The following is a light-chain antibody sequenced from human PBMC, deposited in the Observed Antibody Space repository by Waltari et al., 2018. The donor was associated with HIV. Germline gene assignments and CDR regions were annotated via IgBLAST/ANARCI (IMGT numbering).Light chain of an antibody. CDR3: HQYYTTPWA. J-gene: IGKJ1*01. Sequence: DIVLTQSPDSLAVSLGERATINCKASQSVLYNSNSKNDLSWYQQIPGQPPKLLIYWASTRESGVPDRFSGSASGTDFTLTISGLQAEDVAVYYCHQYYTTPWAFGQGTKVEIK. CDR2: WAS. V-gene: IGKV4-1*01. CDR1: QSVLYNSNSKND.